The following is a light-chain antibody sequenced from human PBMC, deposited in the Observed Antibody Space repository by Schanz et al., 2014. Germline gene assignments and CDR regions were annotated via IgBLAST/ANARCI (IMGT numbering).Light chain of an antibody. V-gene: IGKV1-39*01. J-gene: IGKJ2*01. CDR3: QQLSSSPYT. CDR1: QTISRY. CDR2: AAS. Sequence: DIQMTQSPPSLSASVGDRVTITCRASQTISRYLHWYQQKPGKPPKLLIYAASSLQSGVPSRFSGSGSGTDFTLTISRLEPEDFTSYYCQQLSSSPYTFGHGTRLEI.